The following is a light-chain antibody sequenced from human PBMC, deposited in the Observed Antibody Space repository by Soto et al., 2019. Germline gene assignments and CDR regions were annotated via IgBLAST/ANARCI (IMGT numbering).Light chain of an antibody. J-gene: IGKJ1*01. Sequence: EIVLTQSPGTLSLPPGERSPLSCRASQSVSNNYLAWYQQKPGQAPRLLIYGASNRATGIPDRFSGSGSGTDFTLTISRLEPEDFAVYYCQQYGSSGTFGQGTKVDIK. CDR2: GAS. CDR1: QSVSNNY. V-gene: IGKV3-20*01. CDR3: QQYGSSGT.